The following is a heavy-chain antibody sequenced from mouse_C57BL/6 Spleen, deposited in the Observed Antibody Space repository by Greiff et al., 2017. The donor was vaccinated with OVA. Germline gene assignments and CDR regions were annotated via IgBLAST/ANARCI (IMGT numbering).Heavy chain of an antibody. V-gene: IGHV1-7*01. Sequence: VQLQQSGAELAKPGASVKLSCKASGYTFTSYWMHWVKQRPRQGLEWIGYINPSSGYTKYNQKFKDKATLTADKSSSTAYMQLSSLTYEDSAVYYCARSGIYYDYDGAWFAYWGQGTLVTVSA. CDR3: ARSGIYYDYDGAWFAY. CDR2: INPSSGYT. D-gene: IGHD2-4*01. J-gene: IGHJ3*01. CDR1: GYTFTSYW.